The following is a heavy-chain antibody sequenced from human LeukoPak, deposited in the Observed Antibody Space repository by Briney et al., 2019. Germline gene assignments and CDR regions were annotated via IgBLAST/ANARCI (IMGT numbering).Heavy chain of an antibody. V-gene: IGHV4-34*01. CDR2: INHSGST. D-gene: IGHD6-13*01. CDR3: ARGHSSSWGTLNWFDP. Sequence: SETLSLTCAVHGGSFSGYYWSWIRQPPGKGLEWIGEINHSGSTNYDPSLKSRVTISVDTSKNQFSLKLSSVTAADTAVYYCARGHSSSWGTLNWFDPWGQGTLVTVSS. J-gene: IGHJ5*02. CDR1: GGSFSGYY.